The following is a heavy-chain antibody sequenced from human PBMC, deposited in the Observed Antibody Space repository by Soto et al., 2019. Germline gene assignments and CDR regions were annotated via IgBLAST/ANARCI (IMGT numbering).Heavy chain of an antibody. D-gene: IGHD1-26*01. CDR3: AKDFVPSSVTPLVLN. CDR2: ISHDGNYK. J-gene: IGHJ4*02. CDR1: GFTFRSYG. V-gene: IGHV3-30*18. Sequence: QVQLVESGGGAVQPGRSLRLSCAASGFTFRSYGMHWVRQAPGKGLEWVAVISHDGNYKYYVDSVKGRFTISRDNSKNTLYLQMSRLRAEEAAVYSCAKDFVPSSVTPLVLNWGQGTLVTVSS.